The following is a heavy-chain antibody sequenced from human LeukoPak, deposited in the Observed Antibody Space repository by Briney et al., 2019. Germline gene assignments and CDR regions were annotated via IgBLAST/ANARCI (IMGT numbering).Heavy chain of an antibody. CDR2: IYYSGST. CDR3: AREDLDQTTVTTEKEDRFDY. CDR1: AGSISTGAYY. Sequence: SQTLSLTCIVSAGSISTGAYYWGWIRQPPGKGLEWIGSIYYSGSTYYNPSLKSRVTISVDTSKNQFSLKLSSVTAADTAVYYCAREDLDQTTVTTEKEDRFDYWGQGTLVTVSS. V-gene: IGHV4-39*07. J-gene: IGHJ4*02. D-gene: IGHD4-17*01.